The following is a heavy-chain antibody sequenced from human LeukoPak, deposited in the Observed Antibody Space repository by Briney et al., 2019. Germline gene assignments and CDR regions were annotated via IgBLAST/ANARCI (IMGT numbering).Heavy chain of an antibody. Sequence: GGSLRLSCAASGFTFSSYGMHWVRQAPGKGLEWVAVISYDGSNKYYADSVKGRFTISRDNSKNTLYLQMNSLRAEDTAVYYCAKGSSPYYYGSGIDYWGQGTLVTVSS. CDR1: GFTFSSYG. CDR3: AKGSSPYYYGSGIDY. D-gene: IGHD3-10*01. V-gene: IGHV3-30*18. J-gene: IGHJ4*02. CDR2: ISYDGSNK.